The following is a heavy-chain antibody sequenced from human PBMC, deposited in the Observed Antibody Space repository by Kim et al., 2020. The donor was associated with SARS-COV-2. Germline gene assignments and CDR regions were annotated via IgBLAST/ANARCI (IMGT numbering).Heavy chain of an antibody. D-gene: IGHD1-1*01. V-gene: IGHV1-46*01. J-gene: IGHJ4*02. CDR1: GYTFTNNY. CDR3: ARDLDEFDC. CDR2: VYPRDGTT. Sequence: ASVKVSCKASGYTFTNNYVNWVRLAPGQGLEWMGVVYPRDGTTSYAQNFQGRVTMTTDTSTTTVYMELRSLRSEDTAMYYCARDLDEFDCWGQGTLVTVS.